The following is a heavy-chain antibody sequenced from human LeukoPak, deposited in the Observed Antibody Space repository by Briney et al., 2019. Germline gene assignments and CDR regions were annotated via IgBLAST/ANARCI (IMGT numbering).Heavy chain of an antibody. CDR1: GYTFTSYG. CDR2: ISAYNGNT. CDR3: ARGKVPAAISEDWFDP. J-gene: IGHJ5*02. V-gene: IGHV1-18*01. D-gene: IGHD2-2*02. Sequence: VASVKVSCKASGYTFTSYGISWVRQAPGQGPEWMGWISAYNGNTNYAQKLQGRVTMTTDTSTSTAYMELRSLRSDDTAVYYCARGKVPAAISEDWFDPWGQGTLVTVSS.